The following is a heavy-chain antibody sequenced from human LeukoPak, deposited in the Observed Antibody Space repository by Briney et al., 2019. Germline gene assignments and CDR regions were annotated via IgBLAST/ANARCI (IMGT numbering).Heavy chain of an antibody. CDR3: ARHSSGWFNY. CDR2: IYYSGST. J-gene: IGHJ4*02. Sequence: SETLSLTCTVSGGSISSSSYYWGWIRQPPGKGLEWIGSIYYSGSTYYNPSLKSRVTISVDTSKNQFSLKLSSVTAADTAVYYCARHSSGWFNYWGQGTLVTVSS. V-gene: IGHV4-39*07. CDR1: GGSISSSSYY. D-gene: IGHD6-19*01.